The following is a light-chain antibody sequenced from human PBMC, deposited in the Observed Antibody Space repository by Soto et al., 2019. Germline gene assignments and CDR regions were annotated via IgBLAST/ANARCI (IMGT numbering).Light chain of an antibody. Sequence: EIVLTQSPATLSLSPGERATLSCWASQSVGRSLAWYQQKPGQAPRLLIHTASTRAPGIPARFSGSGSGTLFTLTISSLQSEDFAVYYCQQYEKSPPETFGQGTKLEIQ. CDR2: TAS. V-gene: IGKV3-15*01. CDR3: QQYEKSPPET. J-gene: IGKJ2*01. CDR1: QSVGRS.